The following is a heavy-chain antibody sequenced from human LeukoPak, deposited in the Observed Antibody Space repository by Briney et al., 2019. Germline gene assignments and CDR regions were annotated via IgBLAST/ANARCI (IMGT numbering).Heavy chain of an antibody. D-gene: IGHD3-22*01. CDR1: GGSISSGGYY. CDR3: ARDRAEWQYYFDTSGDYYVGDSFDI. CDR2: IYYSGST. Sequence: PSQTLSLTCTVSGGSISSGGYYWSWIRQHPGKGLEWIGYIYYSGSTYYNPSLKSRVTISIDTSKSQFSLRLSSVTAADTAVYYCARDRAEWQYYFDTSGDYYVGDSFDIWGQGTMVTVSS. J-gene: IGHJ3*02. V-gene: IGHV4-31*03.